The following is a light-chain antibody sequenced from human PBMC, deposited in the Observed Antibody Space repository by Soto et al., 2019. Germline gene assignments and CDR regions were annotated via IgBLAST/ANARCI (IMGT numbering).Light chain of an antibody. CDR1: SSDIGGYNY. Sequence: QSVLTQPPSASGSPGQSVTISCTGGSSDIGGYNYVSWYQHHPGKAPKALIYEVSKRPSGVPDRFSGSKSGNTASLTVSGLQAEDEADYFCSSYAGSNNYVFGTGTKV. CDR3: SSYAGSNNYV. CDR2: EVS. J-gene: IGLJ1*01. V-gene: IGLV2-8*01.